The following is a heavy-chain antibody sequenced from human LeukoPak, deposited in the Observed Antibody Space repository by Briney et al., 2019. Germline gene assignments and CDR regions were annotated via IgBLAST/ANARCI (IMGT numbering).Heavy chain of an antibody. V-gene: IGHV4-59*08. D-gene: IGHD6-19*01. CDR1: GGSISSYY. J-gene: IGHJ4*02. Sequence: PSETLSLTCTVSGGSISSYYWSWIRQPPGKGLEWIGYIYYSGSTNYNPSLKSRVTISADTSKNQFSLKLSSVTAADTAVYYCARHVRAVAAPFDYWGQGTLVTVSS. CDR3: ARHVRAVAAPFDY. CDR2: IYYSGST.